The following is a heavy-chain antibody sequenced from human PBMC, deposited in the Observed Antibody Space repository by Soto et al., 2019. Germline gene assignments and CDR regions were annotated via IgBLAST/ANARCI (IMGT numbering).Heavy chain of an antibody. D-gene: IGHD3-10*01. Sequence: ASVKVSCKACGDTFTGYYMHWVRQAPGQGLEWMGWINPNSGGTNYAQKFQGRVTMTRDTSISTAYMELSRLRSDDTAVYYCARSRGGPQPFDYWGQATLVTLSS. CDR2: INPNSGGT. V-gene: IGHV1-2*02. J-gene: IGHJ4*02. CDR3: ARSRGGPQPFDY. CDR1: GDTFTGYY.